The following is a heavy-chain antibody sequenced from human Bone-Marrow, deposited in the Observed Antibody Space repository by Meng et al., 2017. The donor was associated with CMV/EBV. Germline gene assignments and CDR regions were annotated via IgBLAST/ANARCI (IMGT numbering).Heavy chain of an antibody. J-gene: IGHJ5*02. CDR1: GGSISSGGYY. D-gene: IGHD2-15*01. CDR2: IYYSGST. CDR3: ASREGGGLGWFDP. Sequence: SETLSLTCTVSGGSISSGGYYWSWIRQHPGKGLEWIGYIYYSGSTYYNPSLKSRVTVSVDTSKNQFSLKLSSVTAADTAVYYCASREGGGLGWFDPWGQGTLVTVSS. V-gene: IGHV4-31*03.